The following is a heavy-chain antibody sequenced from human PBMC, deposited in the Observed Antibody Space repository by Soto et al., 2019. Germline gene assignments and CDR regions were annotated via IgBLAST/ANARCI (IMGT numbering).Heavy chain of an antibody. Sequence: PSETLSLTCTVSGGSISSGGHYWSWIRQHPGKGLEWIGYIYYSGNTYYNPSLKSRVSISVDTSKNQFSLKLSSVTAADTAVYYCARDRVGSSLFDYWGQGTLVTVSS. CDR3: ARDRVGSSLFDY. D-gene: IGHD6-6*01. V-gene: IGHV4-31*03. CDR1: GGSISSGGHY. J-gene: IGHJ4*02. CDR2: IYYSGNT.